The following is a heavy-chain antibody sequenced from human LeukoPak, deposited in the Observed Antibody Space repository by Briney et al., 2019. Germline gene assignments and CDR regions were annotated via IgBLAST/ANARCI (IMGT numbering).Heavy chain of an antibody. V-gene: IGHV3-21*01. CDR1: GFTLRSYS. D-gene: IGHD4-23*01. J-gene: IGHJ4*02. CDR2: ISPSSNYI. CDR3: ASDVRRPVGGTSY. Sequence: GGSLRLSRAACGFTLRSYSMNWVRQAPGKGLEWVSSISPSSNYIYYADSVKGRFTISRDNAKTSLYLQMNSLRAEDTAVYYWASDVRRPVGGTSYWGQGTLVTVSS.